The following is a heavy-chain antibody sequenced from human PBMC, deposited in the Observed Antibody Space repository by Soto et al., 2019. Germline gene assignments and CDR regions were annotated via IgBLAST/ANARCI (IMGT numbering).Heavy chain of an antibody. J-gene: IGHJ6*02. Sequence: PGGSLRLSCAASGFTFSSYSMNWVRQAPGKGLEWVSYISSSSSTIYYADSVKGRFTISRDNAKNSLYLQMNSLKTEDTAVYYCTSSSSAVRFLEWSPRDYYYGMDVWGQGTTVTVSS. D-gene: IGHD3-3*01. CDR3: TSSSSAVRFLEWSPRDYYYGMDV. V-gene: IGHV3-48*01. CDR2: ISSSSSTI. CDR1: GFTFSSYS.